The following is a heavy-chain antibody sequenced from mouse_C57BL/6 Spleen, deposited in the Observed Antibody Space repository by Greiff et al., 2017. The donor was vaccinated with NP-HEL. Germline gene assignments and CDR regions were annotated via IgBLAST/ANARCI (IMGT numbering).Heavy chain of an antibody. J-gene: IGHJ2*01. Sequence: QVQLQQPGAELVKPGASVKLSCKASGYTFTSYWMQWVKQRPGQGLEWIGEIDPSDSYTNYNQKFKGKATLTVDTSSSTAYMQLSSLTSEDSAVYYCALRAYGTFNYFDYWGQGTTLTVSS. CDR2: IDPSDSYT. D-gene: IGHD2-1*01. V-gene: IGHV1-50*01. CDR1: GYTFTSYW. CDR3: ALRAYGTFNYFDY.